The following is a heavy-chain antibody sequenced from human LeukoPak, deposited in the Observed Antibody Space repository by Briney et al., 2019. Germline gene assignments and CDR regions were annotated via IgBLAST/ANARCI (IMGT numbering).Heavy chain of an antibody. D-gene: IGHD1-14*01. CDR2: ISGSGDST. CDR3: ARAGGHRHAFDI. CDR1: GFTFSTYA. Sequence: GGSLRLSCAASGFTFSTYAVNWVRQAPGKGLEWVSTISGSGDSTYYADSVKGRFTISRDNSKDTLYLQMSSLRAEDTAVYYCARAGGHRHAFDIWGQGTMVTVSS. J-gene: IGHJ3*02. V-gene: IGHV3-23*01.